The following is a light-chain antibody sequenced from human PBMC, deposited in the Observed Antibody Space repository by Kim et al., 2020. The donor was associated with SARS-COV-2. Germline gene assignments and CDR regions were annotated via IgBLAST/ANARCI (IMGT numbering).Light chain of an antibody. Sequence: SVSPGQTASITCSGDKLVDKDACWYQQRTGEYPVLVIYQDSKRPSGIPERCSGSNSGGKATLTISGTQAMDEADYYCQAWDSSTSVFGGGTQLTVL. V-gene: IGLV3-1*01. CDR2: QDS. CDR1: KLVDKD. CDR3: QAWDSSTSV. J-gene: IGLJ3*02.